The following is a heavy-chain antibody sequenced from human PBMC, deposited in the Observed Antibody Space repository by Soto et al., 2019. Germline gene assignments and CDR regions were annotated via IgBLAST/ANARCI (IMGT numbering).Heavy chain of an antibody. D-gene: IGHD3-16*01. CDR2: IFSNDEK. CDR3: DPIHGPLGQHCFDP. CDR1: RCSRSNARIG. J-gene: IGHJ4*03. Sequence: SCATLVSTAAALTLTCTVSRCSRSNARIGVSWIRQPPGKALEWLAHIFSNDEKSYSTSLKSRLTISKDTSKSQEVLTMTNMDTADTATYYCDPIHGPLGQHCFDPWGQGTLVTVYS. V-gene: IGHV2-26*01.